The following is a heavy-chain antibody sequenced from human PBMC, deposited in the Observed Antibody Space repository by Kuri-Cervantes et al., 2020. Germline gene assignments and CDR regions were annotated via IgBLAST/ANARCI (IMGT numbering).Heavy chain of an antibody. D-gene: IGHD2-2*01. V-gene: IGHV4-30-4*08. J-gene: IGHJ4*02. CDR3: ARGRVRYCSSTSCPPGEY. CDR1: GVSISSGDYY. CDR2: IYYSGST. Sequence: SETLSLTCTVSGVSISSGDYYWSWIRQPPGKGLEWIGYIYYSGSTCYNPSLKSRVTISVDTSKNQFSLKLRSVTAADTAVYYCARGRVRYCSSTSCPPGEYWGQGTLVTVSS.